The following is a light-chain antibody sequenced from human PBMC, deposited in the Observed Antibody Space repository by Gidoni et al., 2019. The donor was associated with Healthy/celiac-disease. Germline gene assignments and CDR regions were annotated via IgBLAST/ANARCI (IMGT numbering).Light chain of an antibody. CDR2: PAS. Sequence: IQPTQSPSTLSASVGDRVTITCRASQSISSWLAWYQQKPGKAPKLLIYPASSLESGVPSRFSGSGSGTEFTLTISSLQPDDFATYYCQQYNSYPYTFGQGTKLEIK. J-gene: IGKJ2*01. CDR3: QQYNSYPYT. CDR1: QSISSW. V-gene: IGKV1-5*03.